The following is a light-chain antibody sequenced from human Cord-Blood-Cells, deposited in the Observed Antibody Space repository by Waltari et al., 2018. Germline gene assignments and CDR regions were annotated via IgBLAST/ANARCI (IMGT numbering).Light chain of an antibody. CDR3: QQYYSTSTWT. V-gene: IGKV4-1*01. CDR2: WAS. CDR1: PSVLYSSNNKND. J-gene: IGKJ1*01. Sequence: DIVMTQSPDSLAVSLGERATINCKSSPSVLYSSNNKNDLAWYQQKPGQPPKLLIYWASTRESGVPDRFSGSGSGTDFTLTISSLQAEDVAVYYCQQYYSTSTWTFGQGTKVEIK.